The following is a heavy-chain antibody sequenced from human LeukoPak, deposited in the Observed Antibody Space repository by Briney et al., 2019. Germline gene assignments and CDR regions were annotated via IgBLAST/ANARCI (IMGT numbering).Heavy chain of an antibody. Sequence: SVKVSCKASGGTFSSYAISWVRQAPGQGLEWMGRIIPIFGTANYAQKFQGRVTITTDESTSTDYMELSSLRSEDTAVYYCARDREQWAFDYWGQGTLVTVSS. V-gene: IGHV1-69*05. CDR2: IIPIFGTA. CDR3: ARDREQWAFDY. J-gene: IGHJ4*02. CDR1: GGTFSSYA. D-gene: IGHD6-19*01.